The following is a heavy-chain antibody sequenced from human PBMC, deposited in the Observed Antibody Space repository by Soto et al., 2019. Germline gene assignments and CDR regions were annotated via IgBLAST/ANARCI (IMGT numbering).Heavy chain of an antibody. V-gene: IGHV3-48*01. CDR2: ISSSSSTI. D-gene: IGHD4-17*01. J-gene: IGHJ5*02. CDR3: AGEADYLNWFDP. Sequence: EVQLVESGGGLVQPGGSLRLSCAASGFTFSSYSMNWVRQAPGKGLEWVSYISSSSSTIYYADSVKGRFTISRDNAKNSLYRQMNSLRAADTAVYYCAGEADYLNWFDPWGQGTLVTVSS. CDR1: GFTFSSYS.